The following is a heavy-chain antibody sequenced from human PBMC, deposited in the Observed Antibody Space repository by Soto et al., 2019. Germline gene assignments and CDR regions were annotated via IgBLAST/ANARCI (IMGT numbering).Heavy chain of an antibody. CDR3: ARRYCISTSCYAGYDY. J-gene: IGHJ4*02. V-gene: IGHV5-51*01. D-gene: IGHD2-2*01. CDR2: IYPGDSDT. Sequence: PWESLKISWNGSGYSFTSYCIGWVRQMPGKGLEWMGIIYPGDSDTRYSPSFQGQVTISADKSISTAYLQWSSLKASDTAMYYCARRYCISTSCYAGYDYWGQGTLVTVSS. CDR1: GYSFTSYC.